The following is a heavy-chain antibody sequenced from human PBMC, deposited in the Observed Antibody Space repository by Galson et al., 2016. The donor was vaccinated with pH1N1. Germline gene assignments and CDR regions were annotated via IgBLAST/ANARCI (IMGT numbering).Heavy chain of an antibody. CDR3: AAISSSCYTHFDS. J-gene: IGHJ4*02. V-gene: IGHV4-4*09. CDR2: IKTSGST. Sequence: ETLSLTCSVSDDSISSSYWSWLRQPPGKGLEWIGYIKTSGSTYYKPSLKSRVPISVDTSKNEFFLKLTSVTAADTAIYYCAAISSSCYTHFDSWGQGTLVTVSS. CDR1: DDSISSSY. D-gene: IGHD6-13*01.